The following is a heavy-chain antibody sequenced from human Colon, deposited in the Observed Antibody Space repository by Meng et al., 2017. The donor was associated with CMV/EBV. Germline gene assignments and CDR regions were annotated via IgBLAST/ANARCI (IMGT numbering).Heavy chain of an antibody. D-gene: IGHD1-26*01. Sequence: VQLVQSGAEVKKPGASVKVSCKTSGYTFSDNHIHWVRQAPGQGLEWMGWINSNSGATDYAQKFQGRFTMTRDTSITTVYMELSSLRSDDTAVYYCARDPSGSRVPFDYWGQGSLVTVSS. V-gene: IGHV1-2*02. CDR1: GYTFSDNH. CDR3: ARDPSGSRVPFDY. CDR2: INSNSGAT. J-gene: IGHJ4*02.